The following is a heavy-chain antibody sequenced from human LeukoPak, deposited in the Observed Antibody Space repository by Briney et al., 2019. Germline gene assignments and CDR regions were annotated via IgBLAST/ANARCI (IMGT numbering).Heavy chain of an antibody. CDR3: ARETKRHNGACHT. J-gene: IGHJ5*02. Sequence: SVKVSCKASGGTFSSYAISWVRQAPGQGLEWMGRIIPIFGTANYAQKFQGRVTITTDESTSTAYMELSSLRSEDTAVYYCARETKRHNGACHTWGQGTLVTVSS. CDR1: GGTFSSYA. V-gene: IGHV1-69*05. D-gene: IGHD2-8*01. CDR2: IIPIFGTA.